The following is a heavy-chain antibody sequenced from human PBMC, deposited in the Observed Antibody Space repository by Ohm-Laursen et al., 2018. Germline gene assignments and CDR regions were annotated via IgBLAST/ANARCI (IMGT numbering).Heavy chain of an antibody. V-gene: IGHV3-7*01. J-gene: IGHJ6*02. CDR3: ARDFRREYCSGGSCYNGLDV. CDR1: GFAFEDSW. CDR2: IKQDESEK. D-gene: IGHD2-15*01. Sequence: SLRLSCAASGFAFEDSWMTWVRQAPGKGLEWVANIKQDESEKLYLDSVKGRFTVSRNNPKNSLFLEMNRLRVEDTGVYYCARDFRREYCSGGSCYNGLDVWGQGTTVTVSS.